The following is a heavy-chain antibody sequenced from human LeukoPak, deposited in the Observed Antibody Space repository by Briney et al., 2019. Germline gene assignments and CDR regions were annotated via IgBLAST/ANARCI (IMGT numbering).Heavy chain of an antibody. CDR3: TRTNPSGYSYGADAFDI. V-gene: IGHV3-49*03. D-gene: IGHD5-18*01. CDR2: IRSKAYGGTT. J-gene: IGHJ3*02. CDR1: GFTFGDYA. Sequence: PGRSLRLSCTASGFTFGDYAMTWFRQAPGKGLEWVGFIRSKAYGGTTEYAASVKGRFTISRDDSKSIAYLQMNSLRTEDTAVYYCTRTNPSGYSYGADAFDIRGQGTMVTVSS.